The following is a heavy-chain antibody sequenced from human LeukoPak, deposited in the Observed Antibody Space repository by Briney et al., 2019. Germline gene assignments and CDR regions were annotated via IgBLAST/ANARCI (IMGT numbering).Heavy chain of an antibody. CDR2: ISGSGGST. V-gene: IGHV3-23*01. Sequence: GGSPRLSCAASGFTFSSYAMSWVRQAPGKGLEWVSAISGSGGSTYYADSVKGRFTISRDNSKNTLYLQMNSLRAEDTAVYYCAKGQYYDSSGYYYGYAFDIWGQGTMVTVSS. D-gene: IGHD3-22*01. J-gene: IGHJ3*02. CDR1: GFTFSSYA. CDR3: AKGQYYDSSGYYYGYAFDI.